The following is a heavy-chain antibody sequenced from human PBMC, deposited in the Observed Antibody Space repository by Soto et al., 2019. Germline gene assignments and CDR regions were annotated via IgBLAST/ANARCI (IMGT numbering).Heavy chain of an antibody. CDR2: IYYSGST. CDR3: ARHPSVPPGIAVAGTPLYYYGMDV. J-gene: IGHJ6*02. Sequence: SETLSLTCTVSGGSISSSSYYWGWIRQPPGKGLEWIGSIYYSGSTYYNPSLKSRVTISVDTSKNPFSLKLSSVTAADTAVYYCARHPSVPPGIAVAGTPLYYYGMDVWGQGTTVTVSS. CDR1: GGSISSSSYY. V-gene: IGHV4-39*01. D-gene: IGHD6-19*01.